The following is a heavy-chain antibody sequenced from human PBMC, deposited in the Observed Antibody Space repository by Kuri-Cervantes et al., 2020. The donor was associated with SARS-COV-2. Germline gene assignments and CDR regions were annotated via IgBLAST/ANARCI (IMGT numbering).Heavy chain of an antibody. J-gene: IGHJ6*02. CDR1: GFTVSSNY. Sequence: GGSLRLSCAASGFTVSSNYMSWVRQAPGKGLEWVSVIYSGGSTYYADSVKGRFTISRDNSKNTLYLQMNSLRAEDTAVYYCARGNYYDSSGYFYYYGMDVWGQGTTVTVSS. V-gene: IGHV3-53*01. CDR3: ARGNYYDSSGYFYYYGMDV. D-gene: IGHD3-22*01. CDR2: IYSGGST.